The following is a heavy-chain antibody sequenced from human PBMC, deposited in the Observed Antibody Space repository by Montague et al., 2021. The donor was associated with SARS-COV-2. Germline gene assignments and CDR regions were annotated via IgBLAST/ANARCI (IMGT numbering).Heavy chain of an antibody. D-gene: IGHD6-13*01. CDR3: ATHRQHHNH. CDR2: IFYNGDT. Sequence: SETLSLTCTVSGGSISGYYWTWIRQPPGKGLEWIGYIFYNGDTNYNSSLKSRVTISVDTSKNQFSLKLSSVTAADTAVYYCATHRQHHNHWGQGTMVAVSS. CDR1: GGSISGYY. J-gene: IGHJ5*02. V-gene: IGHV4-59*08.